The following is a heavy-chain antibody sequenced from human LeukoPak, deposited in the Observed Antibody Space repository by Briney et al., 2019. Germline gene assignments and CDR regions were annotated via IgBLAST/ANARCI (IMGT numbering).Heavy chain of an antibody. CDR1: GGSFSGYY. Sequence: SETLSLTCAVYGGSFSGYYWSWIRQPPGKGLEWIGEINHSGSTNYNPSLKSRVTISVDTSKNQFSLKLSSVTAADTAVYYCARDSHIGSGWSWINWFDPWGQGTLVTVSS. J-gene: IGHJ5*02. D-gene: IGHD6-19*01. CDR2: INHSGST. V-gene: IGHV4-34*01. CDR3: ARDSHIGSGWSWINWFDP.